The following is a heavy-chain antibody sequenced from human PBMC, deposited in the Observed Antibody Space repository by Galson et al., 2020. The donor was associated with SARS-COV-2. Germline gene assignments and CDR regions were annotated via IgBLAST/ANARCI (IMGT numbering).Heavy chain of an antibody. D-gene: IGHD1-26*01. CDR3: ARRPWGGLDV. J-gene: IGHJ6*02. V-gene: IGHV4-59*01. CDR2: MYYSGST. Sequence: SETLSLTCTVSGGSINGYYWNWIRQPPGKGLEWIGYMYYSGSTNYNPSLKSRVTMSLDTSKKQLSLKLNSVTAADTAVYYCARRPWGGLDVWGLGTTVIVSS. CDR1: GGSINGYY.